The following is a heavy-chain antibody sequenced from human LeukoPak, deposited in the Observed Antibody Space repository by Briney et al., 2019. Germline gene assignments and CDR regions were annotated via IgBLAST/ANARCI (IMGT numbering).Heavy chain of an antibody. V-gene: IGHV1-46*01. CDR3: ARGLYSSGWYDY. CDR1: GYTFTGYY. Sequence: VASVKVSCKASGYTFTGYYMHWVRQAPGQGLEWMGIINPSDGSTSYAQKFQGRVTMTRDTSTSTVYMELSNLRSEDTAVYYCARGLYSSGWYDYWGQGTLVTVSS. J-gene: IGHJ4*02. CDR2: INPSDGST. D-gene: IGHD6-19*01.